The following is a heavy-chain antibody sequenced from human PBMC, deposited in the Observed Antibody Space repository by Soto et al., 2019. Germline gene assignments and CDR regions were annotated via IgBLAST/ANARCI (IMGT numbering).Heavy chain of an antibody. V-gene: IGHV4-59*01. CDR3: ARVRCSGSYYTRCRVDP. D-gene: IGHD1-26*01. J-gene: IGHJ5*02. CDR1: GGSISSYY. Sequence: QVQLQESGPGLVKPSETLSLTCTVSGGSISSYYWSWIRQPPGKGLEWIGYIYYSGSTNYNPSLKSRVTISVDTPKTQFSLKLSSVPAADTAVYYCARVRCSGSYYTRCRVDPWGQGTLVTVSS. CDR2: IYYSGST.